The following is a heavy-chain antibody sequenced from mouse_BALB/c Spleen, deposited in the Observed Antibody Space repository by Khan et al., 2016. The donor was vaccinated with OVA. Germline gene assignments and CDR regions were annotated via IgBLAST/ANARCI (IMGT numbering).Heavy chain of an antibody. Sequence: QIQLVQSGPELKKPGETVKISCKASGYSFTDYSMHWVKQAPGKGLKWMGWINTEPGEPTYADDFKGRFAFSLETSVSTAYLQINNLKNEDTATYFGATSSPFDAMDYWGQGTSVTVSS. CDR2: INTEPGEP. J-gene: IGHJ4*01. V-gene: IGHV9-2-1*01. D-gene: IGHD6-1*01. CDR3: ATSSPFDAMDY. CDR1: GYSFTDYS.